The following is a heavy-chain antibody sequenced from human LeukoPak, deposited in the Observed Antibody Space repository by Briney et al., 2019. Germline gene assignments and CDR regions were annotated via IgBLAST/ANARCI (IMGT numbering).Heavy chain of an antibody. CDR1: GYTFTSYG. CDR3: ARGLSKGRYDFWSGYYRGYYFDY. D-gene: IGHD3-3*01. CDR2: MNPNSGNT. Sequence: ASVKVSCKASGYTFTSYGISWVRQAPGQGLEWMGWMNPNSGNTGYAQKFQGRVTITRNTSISTAYMELSSLRSEDTAVYYCARGLSKGRYDFWSGYYRGYYFDYWGQGTLVTVSS. J-gene: IGHJ4*02. V-gene: IGHV1-8*03.